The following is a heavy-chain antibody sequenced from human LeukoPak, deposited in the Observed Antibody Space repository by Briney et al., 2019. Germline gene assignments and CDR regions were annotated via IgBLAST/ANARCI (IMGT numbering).Heavy chain of an antibody. D-gene: IGHD7-27*01. J-gene: IGHJ6*02. CDR1: GGAISNVY. Sequence: PSQTLSLTCTVSGGAISNVYCNWIRQPPGKGLEWFGYMAYSGRTNSHPSLKSRVTMSSDRAKKQFSLKLNSVTAADTAVYYCSRASGYGLDVWGQGTTVTVSS. CDR3: SRASGYGLDV. V-gene: IGHV4-59*01. CDR2: MAYSGRT.